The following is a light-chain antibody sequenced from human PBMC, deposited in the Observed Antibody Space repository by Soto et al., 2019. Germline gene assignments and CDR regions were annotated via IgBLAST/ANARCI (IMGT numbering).Light chain of an antibody. Sequence: EIVLTQSPVTLSLSPGERATLSCRASQSVSNQLAWYQQKPGQAPRLLIYDASRRDTGIPPRFSGSGSGTDFTLTLSSLQSEDFAIYYCQHYNNWPPWTFGQGTKVDIK. CDR2: DAS. CDR1: QSVSNQ. CDR3: QHYNNWPPWT. J-gene: IGKJ1*01. V-gene: IGKV3-11*01.